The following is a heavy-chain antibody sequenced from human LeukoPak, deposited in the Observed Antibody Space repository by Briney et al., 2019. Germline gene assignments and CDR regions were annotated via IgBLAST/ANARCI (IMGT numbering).Heavy chain of an antibody. Sequence: GGSLRLSCAASGFTFSGNAMSWVRQVPGRGLEWVSGVGGDEKTHYADFVRGRFTISRDNARNTLYLQMNSLRAEDTAVYYCAKDRGGSYYAFDYWGQGTLVTVSS. J-gene: IGHJ4*02. CDR3: AKDRGGSYYAFDY. CDR1: GFTFSGNA. D-gene: IGHD1-26*01. V-gene: IGHV3-23*01. CDR2: VGGDEKT.